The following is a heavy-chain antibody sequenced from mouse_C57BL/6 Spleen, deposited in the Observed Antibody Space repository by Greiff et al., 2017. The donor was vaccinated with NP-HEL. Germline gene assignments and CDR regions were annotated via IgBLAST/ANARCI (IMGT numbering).Heavy chain of an antibody. CDR3: AAYYSNYGVFAY. J-gene: IGHJ3*01. V-gene: IGHV1-52*01. D-gene: IGHD2-5*01. CDR1: GYTFTSYW. Sequence: QVQLQQPGAELVRPGSSVKLSCKASGYTFTSYWMHWVKQRPIQGLEWIGNIDPSDSETHYNQKFKDKATLTVDKSSSTAYMQLSSLTSEDSAVYYCAAYYSNYGVFAYWGQGTLVTVSA. CDR2: IDPSDSET.